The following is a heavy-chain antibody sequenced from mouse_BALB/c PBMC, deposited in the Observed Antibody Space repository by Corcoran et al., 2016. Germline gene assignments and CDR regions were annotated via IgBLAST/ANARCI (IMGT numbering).Heavy chain of an antibody. CDR2: INTYTGEP. V-gene: IGHV9-3-1*01. J-gene: IGHJ3*01. CDR3: VSDPSWFAY. Sequence: QIQLVQSGPELKKPGETVKISCKASGYTFTNYGMNWVKQAPGKGLKWMGWINTYTGEPTYADDFKGRFAFSLETSASTAYLQINNLKNEDTATYFCVSDPSWFAYWGQGTLVTVSA. CDR1: GYTFTNYG.